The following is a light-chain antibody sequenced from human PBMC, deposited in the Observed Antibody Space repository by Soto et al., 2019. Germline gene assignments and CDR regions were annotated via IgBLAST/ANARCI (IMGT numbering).Light chain of an antibody. CDR1: SSDVGGYNY. CDR3: CSYEGSYVV. V-gene: IGLV2-11*01. Sequence: QSALTQPRSVSGSPGQSVTISCTGTSSDVGGYNYVSWYQQHPGKAPKLMIYDVSKRPSGVPDRFSGSKSGNTASLTISGLQAEDEADYYCCSYEGSYVVFGGGTKLTV. J-gene: IGLJ2*01. CDR2: DVS.